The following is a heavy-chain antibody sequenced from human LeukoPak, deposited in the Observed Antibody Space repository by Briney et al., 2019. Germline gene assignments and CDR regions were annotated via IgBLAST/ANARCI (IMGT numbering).Heavy chain of an antibody. CDR1: GFTFSSYA. D-gene: IGHD3-22*01. CDR3: AKDAPYYDSSGYSLYFDY. Sequence: GGSLRLSCAASGFTFSSYAMHWVRQAPGKGLEWVAFIRYDGSNKYYADSVKGRFTISRDNSKNTLYLQMNSLRAEDTAVYYCAKDAPYYDSSGYSLYFDYWGQGTLVTVSS. CDR2: IRYDGSNK. V-gene: IGHV3-30*02. J-gene: IGHJ4*02.